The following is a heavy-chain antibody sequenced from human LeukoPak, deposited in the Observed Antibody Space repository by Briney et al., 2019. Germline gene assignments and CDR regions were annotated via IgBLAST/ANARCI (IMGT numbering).Heavy chain of an antibody. CDR3: ARGAAGYCSSTSCYHYYYYMDV. CDR2: ISAYNGNT. CDR1: GYTFTSYS. J-gene: IGHJ6*03. V-gene: IGHV1-18*01. D-gene: IGHD2-2*01. Sequence: ASPRVSCKAPGYTFTSYSISWVRPAPGQGLGRMGWISAYNGNTNYAQKLQCSVTMTTDTSTSKAYMELRSLRSDDPAVYYCARGAAGYCSSTSCYHYYYYMDVWGKGTTVTVSS.